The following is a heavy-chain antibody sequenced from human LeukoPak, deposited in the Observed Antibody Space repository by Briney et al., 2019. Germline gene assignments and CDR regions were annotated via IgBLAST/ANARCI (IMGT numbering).Heavy chain of an antibody. CDR2: IDFDGSHA. D-gene: IGHD1-26*01. J-gene: IGHJ4*02. Sequence: GGSLRLSCAASGFTFRDYWMHWVCHTPGKGLGWVSRIDFDGSHANYADSVRGRFTISRDNAKNTVYLQMNSLRVEDTAVYYCVRDLREADHWGQGTLVIVSS. V-gene: IGHV3-74*01. CDR1: GFTFRDYW. CDR3: VRDLREADH.